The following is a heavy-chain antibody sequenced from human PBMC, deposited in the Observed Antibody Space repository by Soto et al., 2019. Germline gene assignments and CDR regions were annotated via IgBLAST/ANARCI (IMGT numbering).Heavy chain of an antibody. CDR2: IWYDGSNK. CDR1: GFTFSSYG. V-gene: IGHV3-33*01. CDR3: ARDGSGYSYGPLEY. Sequence: QVQLVESGGGVVQPGRSLRLSCAASGFTFSSYGMHWVRQAPGKGLEWVAVIWYDGSNKYYADSVKGRFTISRDNSKNTLYLQMNSLRAEDTAVYYCARDGSGYSYGPLEYWGQGTLVTVSS. D-gene: IGHD5-18*01. J-gene: IGHJ4*02.